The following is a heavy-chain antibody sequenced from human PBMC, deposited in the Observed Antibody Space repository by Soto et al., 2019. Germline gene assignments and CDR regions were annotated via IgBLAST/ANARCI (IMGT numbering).Heavy chain of an antibody. Sequence: QVQLVQSGAEVKKPGSSVKVSCKASGGTFSSYAISWVRQAPGQGLEWMGGIIPIFGTANYAQKFQGRVTITADESTSTAYMELSSLRSEGTAVYYCARRCRGGSCSRGATDYWGQGTLVTVSS. CDR1: GGTFSSYA. J-gene: IGHJ4*02. V-gene: IGHV1-69*01. CDR3: ARRCRGGSCSRGATDY. CDR2: IIPIFGTA. D-gene: IGHD2-15*01.